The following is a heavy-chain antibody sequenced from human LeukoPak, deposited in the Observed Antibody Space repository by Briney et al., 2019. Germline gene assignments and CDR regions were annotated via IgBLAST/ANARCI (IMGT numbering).Heavy chain of an antibody. J-gene: IGHJ4*02. CDR2: IGGSGDKT. Sequence: GSLRLSCAASGFTFNRNAISWVRQAPGKGLEWVSTIGGSGDKTFYADSVKGRFTISRDNSKNMVHLQMNSLTGEDTALYYCVRRGDASSGWGDHDFWGPGALVTVSS. V-gene: IGHV3-23*01. D-gene: IGHD6-19*01. CDR3: VRRGDASSGWGDHDF. CDR1: GFTFNRNA.